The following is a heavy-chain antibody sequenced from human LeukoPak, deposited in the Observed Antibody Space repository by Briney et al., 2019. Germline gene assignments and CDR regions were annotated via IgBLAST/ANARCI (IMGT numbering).Heavy chain of an antibody. D-gene: IGHD3-22*01. Sequence: SVKVSCKASGGTFSSYAISWVRQAPGQGLEWMGRIIPILGIANYAQKFQGRVTITADKSTSTAYMELSSLRSEDTAVYYCARSRNTYYYDSSGYHWLYWGQGTLVTVSS. CDR1: GGTFSSYA. CDR2: IIPILGIA. V-gene: IGHV1-69*04. J-gene: IGHJ4*02. CDR3: ARSRNTYYYDSSGYHWLY.